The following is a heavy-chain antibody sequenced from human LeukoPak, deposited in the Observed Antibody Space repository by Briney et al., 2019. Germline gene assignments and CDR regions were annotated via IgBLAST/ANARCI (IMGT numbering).Heavy chain of an antibody. CDR2: IYTSGST. CDR3: ARDRSSSSYYYYYMDV. D-gene: IGHD6-6*01. Sequence: SETLSLTCTVSGGSISSGSYYWSWIRQLAGKGLEWIGRIYTSGSTNYNPSLKSRVTISVDRSKNQFSLKLSSVTAADTAVYYCARDRSSSSYYYYYMDVWGKGTTVTVSS. CDR1: GGSISSGSYY. J-gene: IGHJ6*03. V-gene: IGHV4-61*02.